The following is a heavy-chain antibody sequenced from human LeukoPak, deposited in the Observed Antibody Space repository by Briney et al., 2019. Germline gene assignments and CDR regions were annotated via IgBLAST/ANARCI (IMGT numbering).Heavy chain of an antibody. D-gene: IGHD3-22*01. J-gene: IGHJ4*02. Sequence: SQTLSLTCTVSGGSISSGSYYWSWIRQPAGKGLEWIGRIYTSGSTNYNPSLKSRVTISVDTSKNQFSLKLSSVTAADTAVYYCARVYYYDSSGYLDYWGQGTLVTVSS. V-gene: IGHV4-61*02. CDR2: IYTSGST. CDR3: ARVYYYDSSGYLDY. CDR1: GGSISSGSYY.